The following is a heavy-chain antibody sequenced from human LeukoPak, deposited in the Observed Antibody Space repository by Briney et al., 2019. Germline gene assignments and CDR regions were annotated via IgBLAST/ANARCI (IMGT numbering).Heavy chain of an antibody. CDR1: GFTFSSYE. V-gene: IGHV3-48*03. Sequence: PGGSLRLSCAASGFTFSSYEMNWVRQAPGKGLEWVSYISSSGSTVYYADSVKGRFTISRDNSKNTLYLQMNSLRAEDTAVYYCARDLKFTPGYWGQGTLVTVSS. J-gene: IGHJ4*02. CDR2: ISSSGSTV. CDR3: ARDLKFTPGY.